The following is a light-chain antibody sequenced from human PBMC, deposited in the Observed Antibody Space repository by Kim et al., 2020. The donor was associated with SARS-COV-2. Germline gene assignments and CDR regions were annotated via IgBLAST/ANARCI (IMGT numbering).Light chain of an antibody. CDR2: GNS. Sequence: QSVLTQPPSVSGAPGQRVTISCTGSSSNIGAGYDVHWYQQLPATAPKLLIYGNSNRPSGVPDRFSGYKSGTSASLAITGLQAEDEADYYCQSYDSSLSVVFGGGTQLTVL. CDR1: SSNIGAGYD. V-gene: IGLV1-40*01. J-gene: IGLJ2*01. CDR3: QSYDSSLSVV.